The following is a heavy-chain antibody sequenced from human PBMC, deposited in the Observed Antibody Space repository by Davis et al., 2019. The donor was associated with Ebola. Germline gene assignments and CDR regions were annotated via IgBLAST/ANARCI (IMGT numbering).Heavy chain of an antibody. CDR2: ISSGSSTI. J-gene: IGHJ5*02. CDR3: ARARGTSGNYLRWFDP. V-gene: IGHV3-48*02. CDR1: GFTFSSQT. D-gene: IGHD1-26*01. Sequence: GGSLRLSCAASGFTFSSQTMTWVRQAPGKGLEWASYISSGSSTIYYADSVKGRFTISRDNAKNSLYLQMNSLRDEDTAVYYCARARGTSGNYLRWFDPWGQGTLVTVSS.